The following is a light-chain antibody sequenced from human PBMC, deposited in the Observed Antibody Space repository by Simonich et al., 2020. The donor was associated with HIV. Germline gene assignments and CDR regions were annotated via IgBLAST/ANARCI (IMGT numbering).Light chain of an antibody. V-gene: IGKV4-1*01. CDR1: QSVLYSSNNKNY. J-gene: IGKJ5*01. CDR2: WAS. Sequence: DIVMTQSPDSLAVSLGERATINCKSSQSVLYSSNNKNYLVWYQQKPGQPPKLLLYWASTRESGVPDRFSGSGSGTDFTLTISSLQAEDVAVYYCQQYYGTPITFGQGTRLEI. CDR3: QQYYGTPIT.